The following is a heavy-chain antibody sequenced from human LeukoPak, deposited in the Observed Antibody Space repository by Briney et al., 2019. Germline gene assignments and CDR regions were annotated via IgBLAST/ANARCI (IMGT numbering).Heavy chain of an antibody. CDR1: GFTFSSYS. D-gene: IGHD6-13*01. J-gene: IGHJ4*02. V-gene: IGHV3-21*04. Sequence: GGSLRLSCAASGFTFSSYSMNWVRQATGKGLEWVSSISSSGSYIYYADSVKGRFTISRDNAKNSLYLQMNSLRAEDTAVYYCARSIIAAALPNYFDYWGQGTLVTVSS. CDR3: ARSIIAAALPNYFDY. CDR2: ISSSGSYI.